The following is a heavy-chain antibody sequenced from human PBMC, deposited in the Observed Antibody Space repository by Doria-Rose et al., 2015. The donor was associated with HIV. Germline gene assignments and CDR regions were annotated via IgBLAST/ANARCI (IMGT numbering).Heavy chain of an antibody. CDR1: GVSLSSPGMG. J-gene: IGHJ4*02. D-gene: IGHD6-13*01. CDR2: SFSDDER. V-gene: IGHV2-26*01. CDR3: ARIKSSRWYHKYYFDF. Sequence: QITLKESGPVLVKPTEALTLTCTVSGVSLSSPGMGVSWIRQPPGKALEWLANSFSDDERSYKTSLKGRLIIARCTSKSQVVLTMTDRDTVDTATYYCARIKSSRWYHKYYFDFWGQGTLVIVSA.